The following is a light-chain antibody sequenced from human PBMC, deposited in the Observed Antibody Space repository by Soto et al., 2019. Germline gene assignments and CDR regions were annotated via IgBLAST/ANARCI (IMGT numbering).Light chain of an antibody. V-gene: IGKV4-1*01. CDR3: QQFHSNMFT. J-gene: IGKJ3*01. CDR1: QSVLDISNNKEC. Sequence: DIVLTQSPDSLAVSLGERATINCKSSQSVLDISNNKECLAWFQQKPGQPPKLLIYWASTRESGVPDRFTGSGSVTDFTLNISSLQAEDVPIYYCQQFHSNMFTFGPGTKVDIK. CDR2: WAS.